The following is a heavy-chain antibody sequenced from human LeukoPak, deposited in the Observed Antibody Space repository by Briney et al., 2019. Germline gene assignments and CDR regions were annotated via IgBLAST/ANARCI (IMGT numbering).Heavy chain of an antibody. J-gene: IGHJ4*02. CDR3: ARVEMATIHY. D-gene: IGHD5-24*01. CDR2: IYHSGST. V-gene: IGHV4-38-2*02. CDR1: GYSISSGYY. Sequence: SETLSLTCTVSGYSISSGYYWGWIRPPPGKGLEWIGSIYHSGSTYYNPSLKSRVTISVDTSKNQFSLKLSSVTAADTAVYYCARVEMATIHYWGQGTLVTVSS.